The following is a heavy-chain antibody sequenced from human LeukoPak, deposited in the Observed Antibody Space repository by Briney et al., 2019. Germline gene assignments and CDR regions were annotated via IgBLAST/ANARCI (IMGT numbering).Heavy chain of an antibody. V-gene: IGHV3-23*01. CDR1: GFTFSNYA. D-gene: IGHD3-9*01. Sequence: GGSLRLSCAASGFTFSNYAMSWVRQAPGKGLEWVSAVSGRDDSTYYADSVKGRFTISRDSSKNTLYLQMNSLRAEDTAVHYCAKWGDYDILTGYYDSDYWGQGTLVTVSS. CDR3: AKWGDYDILTGYYDSDY. J-gene: IGHJ4*02. CDR2: VSGRDDST.